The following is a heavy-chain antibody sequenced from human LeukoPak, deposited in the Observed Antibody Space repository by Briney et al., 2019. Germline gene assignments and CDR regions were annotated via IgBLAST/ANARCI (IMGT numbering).Heavy chain of an antibody. D-gene: IGHD3-9*01. CDR1: GYTFTSYD. CDR2: MNTNSGNT. V-gene: IGHV1-8*01. J-gene: IGHJ4*02. CDR3: ARILTGYLEDY. Sequence: ASVKLSCKSSGYTFTSYDINWVRQGNGQGLEWMGWMNTNSGNTGYAQKFQGRVTMTRDTSISTAYMELSSLKSDDTAVYYCARILTGYLEDYWGQGTLVTVSS.